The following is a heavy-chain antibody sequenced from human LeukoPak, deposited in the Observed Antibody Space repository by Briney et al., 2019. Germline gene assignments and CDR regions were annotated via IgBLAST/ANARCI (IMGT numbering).Heavy chain of an antibody. CDR3: AREVGGTGYYFDY. D-gene: IGHD1-26*01. Sequence: NPSETLSLTCTVSGGSISSYYWSWIRQPPGKGLEWIGYFSYSGSTHYNPSLESRVTISMDTSKNHFSLKLTSVTAADTAVYYCAREVGGTGYYFDYWGQGSLVTVSS. CDR1: GGSISSYY. CDR2: FSYSGST. V-gene: IGHV4-59*01. J-gene: IGHJ4*02.